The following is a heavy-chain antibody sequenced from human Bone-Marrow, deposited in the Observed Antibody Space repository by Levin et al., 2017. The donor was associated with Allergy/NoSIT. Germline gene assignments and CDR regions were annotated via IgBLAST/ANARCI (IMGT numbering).Heavy chain of an antibody. J-gene: IGHJ4*02. CDR1: GGSISTDNYY. V-gene: IGHV4-39*01. D-gene: IGHD4-17*01. Sequence: PSETLSLTCTVSGGSISTDNYYWGWIRQPPGKGLEWIGSIYYSGSTYYNPSLNSRLTISVDTSKNEFSLRLTSVTAADTAVYYCARSVGATTVTTAPESWGQGTLVTVSS. CDR3: ARSVGATTVTTAPES. CDR2: IYYSGST.